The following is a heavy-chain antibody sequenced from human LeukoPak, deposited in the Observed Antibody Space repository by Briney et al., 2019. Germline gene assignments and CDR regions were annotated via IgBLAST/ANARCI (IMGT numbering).Heavy chain of an antibody. J-gene: IGHJ5*02. CDR2: INPSGGST. D-gene: IGHD3-16*01. V-gene: IGHV1-46*01. CDR1: GYTCTSYY. Sequence: GASLKVSCKTSGYTCTSYYMHWVRQDPGQGLEWMGIINPSGGSTNYAQKFQGRVTMTRDMSTSTVYMELSSLRSEDTAVYYCARAPPGVWVPRGEYNWFDPWGQGTLVTVSS. CDR3: ARAPPGVWVPRGEYNWFDP.